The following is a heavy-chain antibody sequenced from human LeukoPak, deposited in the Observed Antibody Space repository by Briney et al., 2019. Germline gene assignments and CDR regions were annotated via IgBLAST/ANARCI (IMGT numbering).Heavy chain of an antibody. D-gene: IGHD5-24*01. CDR2: ISGSGGST. V-gene: IGHV3-23*01. CDR3: AKGPHGTSIYYFDY. CDR1: GFTFSSYA. J-gene: IGHJ4*02. Sequence: PGGSLRLSCAASGFTFSSYAMSWVRQAPGKGLEWVSAISGSGGSTYDADSVKGRFTISRDNSKNTLYLQMNSLRAEDTAVYYCAKGPHGTSIYYFDYWGQGTLVTVSS.